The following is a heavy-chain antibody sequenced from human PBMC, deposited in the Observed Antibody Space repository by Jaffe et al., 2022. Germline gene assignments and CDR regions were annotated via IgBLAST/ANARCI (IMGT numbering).Heavy chain of an antibody. Sequence: QVQLQESGPGLVKPSETLSLTCTVSGYSIRSGYQWGWIRQPPGKGLEWIGNIYHSGSDYNPSLKSRVTISLDTSKNQFSLKVTSVTAADTAVYYCARMTGFGSGIPTWCDPWGQGILVIVSS. CDR2: IYHSGS. J-gene: IGHJ5*02. D-gene: IGHD3-10*01. CDR3: ARMTGFGSGIPTWCDP. V-gene: IGHV4-38-2*02. CDR1: GYSIRSGYQ.